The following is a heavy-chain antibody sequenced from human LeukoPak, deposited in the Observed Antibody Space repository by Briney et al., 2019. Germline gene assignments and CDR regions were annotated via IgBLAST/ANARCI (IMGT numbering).Heavy chain of an antibody. D-gene: IGHD3-3*01. Sequence: PGGSLRLSCAASGFTFNTYAMHWVRQAPGKGLEWVAVIAYDGNDKFYAQSVKGRFTISRDNSKNTLYLQMNSLRAEDTAVYYCARDRGVFGVASCYFDLWGRGTLVTVSS. CDR3: ARDRGVFGVASCYFDL. CDR1: GFTFNTYA. V-gene: IGHV3-30*04. J-gene: IGHJ2*01. CDR2: IAYDGNDK.